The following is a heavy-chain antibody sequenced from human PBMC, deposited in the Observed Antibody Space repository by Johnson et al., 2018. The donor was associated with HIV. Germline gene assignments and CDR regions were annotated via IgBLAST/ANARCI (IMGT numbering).Heavy chain of an antibody. V-gene: IGHV3-20*04. CDR3: ARFGRGGSHAFDI. CDR1: GFTFDEYG. J-gene: IGHJ3*02. Sequence: MLLVESGGGVVRPGGSLRLSCAASGFTFDEYGMSWVRQVTGKGQEWVSGLTWNGDSTGYAASVKGRFTISRDNAKNSLYLQMNSLRAEDTAFYYCARFGRGGSHAFDIWGQGTMVTVSS. D-gene: IGHD5-24*01. CDR2: LTWNGDST.